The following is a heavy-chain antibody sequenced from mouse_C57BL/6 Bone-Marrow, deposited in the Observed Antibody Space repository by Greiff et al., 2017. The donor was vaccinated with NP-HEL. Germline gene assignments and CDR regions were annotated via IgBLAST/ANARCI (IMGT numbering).Heavy chain of an antibody. CDR3: ASSFYDYFSWFAY. CDR1: GYSITSGYD. CDR2: ISYSGST. J-gene: IGHJ3*01. D-gene: IGHD2-4*01. V-gene: IGHV3-1*01. Sequence: VQLQQSGPGMVKPSQSLSLTCTVTGYSITSGYDWHWIRHFPGNKLEWMGYISYSGSTNYNPSLKSRISITHDTSKNHFFLKLNSVTTEDTATYYCASSFYDYFSWFAYWGQGTLVTVSA.